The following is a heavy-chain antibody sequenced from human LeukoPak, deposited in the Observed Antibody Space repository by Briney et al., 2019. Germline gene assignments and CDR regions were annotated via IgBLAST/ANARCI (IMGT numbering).Heavy chain of an antibody. CDR1: GLTFSRYW. CDR3: ARLAATVKADY. Sequence: GGSLRLSCAASGLTFSRYWMTWVRQAPGKGLEWVANINQDGNEKYYVESVKGRFTISRDNAKSSLFLHMNSLRAEDTAVYYCARLAATVKADYWGQGTLVTVSS. CDR2: INQDGNEK. V-gene: IGHV3-7*04. D-gene: IGHD4-17*01. J-gene: IGHJ4*02.